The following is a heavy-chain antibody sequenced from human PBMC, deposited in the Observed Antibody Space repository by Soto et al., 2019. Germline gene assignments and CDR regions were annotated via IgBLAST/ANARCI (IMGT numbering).Heavy chain of an antibody. D-gene: IGHD2-21*01. CDR3: ARDDSFAFDI. Sequence: EVQLVESGGGLVQPGGSLRLCCAASGFTFTSYSMNWVRQAPGKGLEWVSYIRGTTHYADSVKGRFTISRDNARSSLYLQMNSLRADDTAVYYCARDDSFAFDIWGQGTMVTVSS. V-gene: IGHV3-48*01. CDR1: GFTFTSYS. J-gene: IGHJ3*02. CDR2: IRGTT.